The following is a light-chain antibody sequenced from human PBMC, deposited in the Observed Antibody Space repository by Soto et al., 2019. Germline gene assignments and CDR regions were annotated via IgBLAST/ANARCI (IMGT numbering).Light chain of an antibody. CDR3: QQLSNWPLT. V-gene: IGKV3-11*01. CDR1: QSVSSY. CDR2: DAS. Sequence: EIVLTQSPATLSLSPGERATLSCRASQSVSSYLAWYQQKPGQAHRLLIYDASNRATGIPARFSGSGSGTDFTLTISSLGPEDFAVYYCQQLSNWPLTFGGGTKVEIK. J-gene: IGKJ4*01.